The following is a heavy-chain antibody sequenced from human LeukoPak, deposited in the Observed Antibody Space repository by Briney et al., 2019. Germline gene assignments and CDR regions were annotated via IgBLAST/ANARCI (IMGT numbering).Heavy chain of an antibody. CDR3: ARVIRRNDAFDI. D-gene: IGHD2-21*01. CDR2: IYYSGST. V-gene: IGHV4-30-4*01. J-gene: IGHJ3*02. Sequence: SETLSLTCTVSGGSISSGDYYWSRIRQPPGKGLEWIGYIYYSGSTYYNPSLKSRVTISVDTSKNQFSPKPSSVTAADTAVYYCARVIRRNDAFDIWGQGTMVTVSS. CDR1: GGSISSGDYY.